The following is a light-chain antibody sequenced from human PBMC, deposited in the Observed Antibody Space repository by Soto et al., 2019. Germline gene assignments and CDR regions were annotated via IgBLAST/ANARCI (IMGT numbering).Light chain of an antibody. CDR3: TSFTSSSTQV. V-gene: IGLV2-14*01. CDR1: SGDVDAFDY. CDR2: EVS. Sequence: QSALTEPASVSVSPGQSITISCTGTSGDVDAFDYVSWYQQHPGKAPKLMIFEVSDRPPGVSDRFSGSKSGSTASLTISGLQAEDEADYFCTSFTSSSTQVFGTGTKVTVL. J-gene: IGLJ1*01.